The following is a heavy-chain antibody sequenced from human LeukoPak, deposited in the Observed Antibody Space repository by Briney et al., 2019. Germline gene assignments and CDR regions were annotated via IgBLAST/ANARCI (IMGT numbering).Heavy chain of an antibody. CDR2: ISDNSGTL. CDR3: ARGETGIAAAGLDY. CDR1: GFTFSTYS. D-gene: IGHD6-13*01. J-gene: IGHJ4*02. Sequence: PGGSLRLSCAASGFTFSTYSMNWVRQAPGKGLEWVSYISDNSGTLYYADSVKGRFTISRDNAKNSLYLQMNSLRAEDTAVYYCARGETGIAAAGLDYWGQGTLVTVSS. V-gene: IGHV3-48*04.